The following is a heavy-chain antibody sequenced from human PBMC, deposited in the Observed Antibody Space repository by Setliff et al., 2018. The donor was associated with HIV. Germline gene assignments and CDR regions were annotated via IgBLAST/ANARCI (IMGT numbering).Heavy chain of an antibody. CDR3: ARARSCSGGTCRIYYYYYYGMDV. CDR2: IVDSGAT. J-gene: IGHJ6*02. V-gene: IGHV4-34*12. Sequence: PPGKGLEWIGEIVDSGATFYNSSLQSRVTISLDTPRKRFSLKLRSVTAADTAVYYCARARSCSGGTCRIYYYYYYGMDVWGQGTTVTVSS. D-gene: IGHD3-16*01.